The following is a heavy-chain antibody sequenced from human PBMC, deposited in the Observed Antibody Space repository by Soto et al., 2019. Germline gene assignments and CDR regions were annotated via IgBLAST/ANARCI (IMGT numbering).Heavy chain of an antibody. V-gene: IGHV5-51*01. CDR1: GYSFTSYW. Sequence: PGESLKISCKGSGYSFTSYWIGWVRQMPGKGLEWMGIIYPGDSDTRYSPSFQGQVTISADKSISTAYLQWSSLKASDTAMYYCARSWRQWLALSAFDIWGQGTMVTVSS. CDR2: IYPGDSDT. D-gene: IGHD6-19*01. J-gene: IGHJ3*02. CDR3: ARSWRQWLALSAFDI.